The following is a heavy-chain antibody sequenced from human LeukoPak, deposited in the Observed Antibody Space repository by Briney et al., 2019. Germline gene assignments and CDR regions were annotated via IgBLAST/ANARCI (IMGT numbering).Heavy chain of an antibody. V-gene: IGHV1-46*01. CDR3: ARDRDYYGSGSYQAPDY. CDR1: GYTFTSYY. J-gene: IGHJ4*02. Sequence: ASVKVSCKAFGYTFTSYYMHWVRQAPGQGLEWMGIINPSGGSTSYAQKFQGRVTMTRDTSTSTVYMELSSLRSEDTAAYYCARDRDYYGSGSYQAPDYWGQGTLVTVSS. CDR2: INPSGGST. D-gene: IGHD3-10*01.